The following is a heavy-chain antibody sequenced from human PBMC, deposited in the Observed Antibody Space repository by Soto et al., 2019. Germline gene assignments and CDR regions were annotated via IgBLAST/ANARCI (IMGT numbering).Heavy chain of an antibody. CDR2: IIPILGIG. V-gene: IGHV1-69*02. J-gene: IGHJ4*02. CDR3: ARYRGDAYNWN. D-gene: IGHD1-1*01. CDR1: GGTFSSYT. Sequence: QVQLVQSGAEVKKPGSSVKVSCKASGGTFSSYTISWVRQAHGQGLEWMGRIIPILGIGNYAQKFQGRVTITADKSTSTAYMELSSLRSEDTAVYYCARYRGDAYNWNWGQGTLGTVSS.